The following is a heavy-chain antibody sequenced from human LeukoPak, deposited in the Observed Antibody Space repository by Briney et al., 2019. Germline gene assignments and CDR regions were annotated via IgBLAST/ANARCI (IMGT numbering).Heavy chain of an antibody. Sequence: SVKVSCKASGGTFSSYAISWVRQAPGQGLEWMGGIIPIFGTANYAQKFQGRVTITTNKSTSTAYMELSSLRSEDTAVYYCATLLGYCSSTSCSPYYYYYMDVWGKGTTVTVSS. CDR2: IIPIFGTA. J-gene: IGHJ6*03. D-gene: IGHD2-2*01. CDR3: ATLLGYCSSTSCSPYYYYYMDV. CDR1: GGTFSSYA. V-gene: IGHV1-69*05.